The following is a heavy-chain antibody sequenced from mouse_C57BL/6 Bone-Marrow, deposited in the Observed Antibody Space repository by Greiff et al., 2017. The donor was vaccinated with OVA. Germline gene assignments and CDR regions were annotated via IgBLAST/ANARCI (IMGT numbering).Heavy chain of an antibody. J-gene: IGHJ3*01. V-gene: IGHV1-54*01. D-gene: IGHD1-1*01. Sequence: QVQLQQSGAELVRPGTSVKVSCKASGYAFTNYLIAWVKQRPGQGLEWIGVINPGSGGTNYNEKFKGKATLTADKSSSTAYIQLSSLTSEDSAVYFCARDYYGSSPEFAYWGQGTLVTVSA. CDR1: GYAFTNYL. CDR2: INPGSGGT. CDR3: ARDYYGSSPEFAY.